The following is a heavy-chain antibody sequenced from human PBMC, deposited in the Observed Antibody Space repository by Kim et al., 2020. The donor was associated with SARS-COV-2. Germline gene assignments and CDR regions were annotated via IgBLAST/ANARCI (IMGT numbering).Heavy chain of an antibody. Sequence: SETLSLTCTVSGDSISSYYWNWIRQPPGKGLEWIGYVYYTGSTTYNPSLKSRVTISLDTSKSQFSLRLSSVTAADTAVYYCASDGGDYCAYLEAWFDPWGQGTLCTVSS. CDR3: ASDGGDYCAYLEAWFDP. J-gene: IGHJ5*02. CDR2: VYYTGST. V-gene: IGHV4-59*13. D-gene: IGHD4-17*01. CDR1: GDSISSYY.